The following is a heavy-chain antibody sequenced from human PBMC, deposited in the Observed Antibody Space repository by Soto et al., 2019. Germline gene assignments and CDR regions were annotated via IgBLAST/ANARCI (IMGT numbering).Heavy chain of an antibody. J-gene: IGHJ4*02. Sequence: SVKVSCNASGGTFSSYAISWVRQAPGQGLEWMGGIIPIFGTANYAQKFQGRVTITADESTSTAYMELSSLRSEDTAVYYCASEEMTTIAAFDYWGQGTLVTVSS. CDR2: IIPIFGTA. CDR3: ASEEMTTIAAFDY. V-gene: IGHV1-69*13. CDR1: GGTFSSYA. D-gene: IGHD6-25*01.